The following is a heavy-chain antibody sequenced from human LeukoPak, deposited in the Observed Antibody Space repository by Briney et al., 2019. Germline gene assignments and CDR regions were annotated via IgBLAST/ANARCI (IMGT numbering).Heavy chain of an antibody. Sequence: SETLSLTCTVSGGSISSSSYYWGWIRQPPGKGLEWIGSIYYSGSTYYNPSLKSRVTISVDTSKNQFSLKLSSVTAADTAVYYCARDRLSIAAAGSYWGQGTLVTVSS. V-gene: IGHV4-39*07. CDR2: IYYSGST. CDR1: GGSISSSSYY. J-gene: IGHJ4*02. D-gene: IGHD6-13*01. CDR3: ARDRLSIAAAGSY.